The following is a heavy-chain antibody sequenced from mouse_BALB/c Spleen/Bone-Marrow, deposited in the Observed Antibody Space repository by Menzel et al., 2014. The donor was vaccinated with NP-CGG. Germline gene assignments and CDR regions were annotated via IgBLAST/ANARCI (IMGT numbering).Heavy chain of an antibody. Sequence: QVQLQHSGSVLVRPGASVKLSCKASGYTFTSSWMHWAKQRPGQGLEWIGEIHPNSGNTNYNEKFKGKATLTVDTSSSTAYVDLSSLTSEDSAVYYCAREKIYGNYLWYFDVRGAGTTVTVSS. V-gene: IGHV1S130*01. CDR2: IHPNSGNT. CDR3: AREKIYGNYLWYFDV. CDR1: GYTFTSSW. J-gene: IGHJ1*01. D-gene: IGHD2-1*01.